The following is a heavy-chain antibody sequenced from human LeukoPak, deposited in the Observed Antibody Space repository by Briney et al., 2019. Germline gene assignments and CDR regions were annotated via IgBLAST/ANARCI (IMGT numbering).Heavy chain of an antibody. CDR3: ARASYYDSSGYLRY. Sequence: ASVKVSCKASGYTFTSYGISWVRQATGQGLEWMGWISAYNGNTNYAQKLQGRVTMTTDTSTSTAYMELRSLRSDDTAVYYCARASYYDSSGYLRYWGQGTLVTVSS. CDR2: ISAYNGNT. V-gene: IGHV1-18*01. CDR1: GYTFTSYG. D-gene: IGHD3-22*01. J-gene: IGHJ4*02.